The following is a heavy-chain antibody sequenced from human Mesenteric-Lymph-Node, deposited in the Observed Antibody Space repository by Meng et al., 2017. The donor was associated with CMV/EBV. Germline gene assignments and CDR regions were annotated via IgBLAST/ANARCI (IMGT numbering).Heavy chain of an antibody. Sequence: LSLTCAASGFTFRSYWMTWVRQAPGKGLEWVANIKQDGSEKYYGDSVKGRFTISRDNAEKSLSLQMHSLRAEDTAVYYCARDDYNAFDIWGQGTMVTVSS. V-gene: IGHV3-7*01. CDR1: GFTFRSYW. J-gene: IGHJ3*02. D-gene: IGHD4-11*01. CDR2: IKQDGSEK. CDR3: ARDDYNAFDI.